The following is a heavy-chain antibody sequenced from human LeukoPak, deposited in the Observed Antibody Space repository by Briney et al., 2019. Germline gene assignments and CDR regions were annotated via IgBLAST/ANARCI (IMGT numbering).Heavy chain of an antibody. CDR2: ISGNGGVI. D-gene: IGHD1-1*01. J-gene: IGHJ4*02. CDR1: GFTFSSYA. V-gene: IGHV3-48*03. Sequence: GGSLRLSCAASGFTFSSYAMHWVRQAPGKGLEWLSYISGNGGVIQYADSVKGRFTISRDNAKNLLYLQMDSLRVEDTAIYYCARDPRTVRIWGQGTLVTVSS. CDR3: ARDPRTVRI.